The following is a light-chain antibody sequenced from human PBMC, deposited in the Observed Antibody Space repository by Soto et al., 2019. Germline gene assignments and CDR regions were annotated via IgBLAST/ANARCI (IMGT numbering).Light chain of an antibody. CDR1: QTVSTY. V-gene: IGKV1-39*01. J-gene: IGKJ1*01. Sequence: DTQMTQSPSSLSASVGDRISITCRASQTVSTYLNWYQQKPGKAPTLLISATSTLQSGVPSRFSGSGYGTEFTLTITSLQPEDFATYYCQQTYTTPRTFGQGTKVAIK. CDR3: QQTYTTPRT. CDR2: ATS.